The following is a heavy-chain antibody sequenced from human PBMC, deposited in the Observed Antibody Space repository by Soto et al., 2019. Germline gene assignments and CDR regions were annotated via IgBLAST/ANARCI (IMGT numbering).Heavy chain of an antibody. CDR1: GGTFSSYT. CDR2: IIPILGIA. CDR3: ARARTGDWDYYYMDV. J-gene: IGHJ6*03. D-gene: IGHD3-9*01. V-gene: IGHV1-69*02. Sequence: GASVKVFCKASGGTFSSYTISWVRQAPGEGLEWMGRIIPILGIANYAQKFQGRVTITADKSTSTAYMELSSLRSEDTAVYYCARARTGDWDYYYMDVWGKGTTVTVSS.